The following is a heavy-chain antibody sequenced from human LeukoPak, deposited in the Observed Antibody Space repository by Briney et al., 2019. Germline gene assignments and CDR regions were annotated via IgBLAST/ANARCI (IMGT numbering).Heavy chain of an antibody. J-gene: IGHJ6*03. V-gene: IGHV1-8*01. CDR3: ARGVSGYDYPYYYYYYMDV. Sequence: ASVKVSXKASGYTFTSYDINWVRQATGQGLEWMRWMNPNSGNTGYAQKFQGRVTMTRNTSISTAYMELSSLRSGDTAVYYCARGVSGYDYPYYYYYYMDVWGKGTTVTVSS. CDR2: MNPNSGNT. CDR1: GYTFTSYD. D-gene: IGHD5-12*01.